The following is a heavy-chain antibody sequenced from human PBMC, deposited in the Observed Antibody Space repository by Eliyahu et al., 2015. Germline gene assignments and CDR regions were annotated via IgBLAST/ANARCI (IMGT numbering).Heavy chain of an antibody. V-gene: IGHV3-11*01. CDR1: GFTFXDVY. J-gene: IGHJ4*02. CDR3: ATSGGVLDY. D-gene: IGHD6-25*01. CDR2: IYSDTSSI. Sequence: QVQLVGSGGGLVXPGXSLXLSCAASGFTFXDVYMSWXRQAPGKGLEWIGYIYSDTSSIYYADSVKGRFTISRDNSKNSLYLQMNSLRAEDTAVYYCATSGGVLDYWGQGTLVTVSS.